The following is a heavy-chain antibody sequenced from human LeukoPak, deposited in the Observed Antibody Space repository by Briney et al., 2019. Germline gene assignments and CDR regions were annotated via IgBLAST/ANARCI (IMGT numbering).Heavy chain of an antibody. CDR2: IYYSGST. J-gene: IGHJ4*02. V-gene: IGHV4-39*01. Sequence: PSETLSLTCTVSGGSISSSSYYWGWIRQPPGKGLEWIGSIYYSGSTYYNPSLKSRVTISVDTSKNQFSLKPSSVTAADTAVYYCARLLSVAAAGLDYWGQGTLVTVSS. D-gene: IGHD6-13*01. CDR3: ARLLSVAAAGLDY. CDR1: GGSISSSSYY.